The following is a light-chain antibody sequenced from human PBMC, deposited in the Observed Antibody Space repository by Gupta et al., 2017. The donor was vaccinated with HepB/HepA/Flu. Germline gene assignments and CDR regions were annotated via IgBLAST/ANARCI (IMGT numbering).Light chain of an antibody. CDR3: NYRASSGNHLV. CDR1: SLRSYY. CDR2: GKN. J-gene: IGLJ2*01. V-gene: IGLV3-19*01. Sequence: SSELTQDPAVSVALGQTVRITCQGDSLRSYYASWYQQKPGQAPVLVIYGKNNRPSGIPDRFSGSSSGNTASSTLTGAQAEDEADDYCNYRASSGNHLVFGGGTKLTVL.